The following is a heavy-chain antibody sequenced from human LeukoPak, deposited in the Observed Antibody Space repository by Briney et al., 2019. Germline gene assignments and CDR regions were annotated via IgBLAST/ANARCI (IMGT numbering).Heavy chain of an antibody. CDR2: ISSYSSII. CDR3: ARGGSWNEDWFDP. D-gene: IGHD1-1*01. Sequence: GGSLRLSCAASGFTFSSYSMNWVRQAPGKGLEWVSYISSYSSIIYYADSVKGRFTISRDNAKNSLYLQMNSLRDEDTAVYYCARGGSWNEDWFDPWGQGTLVTVTS. J-gene: IGHJ5*02. V-gene: IGHV3-48*02. CDR1: GFTFSSYS.